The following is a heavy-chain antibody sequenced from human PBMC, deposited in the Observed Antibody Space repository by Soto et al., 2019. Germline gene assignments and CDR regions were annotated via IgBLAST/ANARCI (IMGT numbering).Heavy chain of an antibody. V-gene: IGHV1-46*01. CDR3: ARGGPRYLEWLLSTHGMDV. Sequence: ASVEVSCRASGYTFSSYYLHWVRQASGQGLEWMGIINPSGGGTSYARKFQGRVTLTRDTSTSTVYMELSSLKSDDTAVYYCARGGPRYLEWLLSTHGMDVWGQGTTVTVSS. J-gene: IGHJ6*02. CDR2: INPSGGGT. D-gene: IGHD3-3*01. CDR1: GYTFSSYY.